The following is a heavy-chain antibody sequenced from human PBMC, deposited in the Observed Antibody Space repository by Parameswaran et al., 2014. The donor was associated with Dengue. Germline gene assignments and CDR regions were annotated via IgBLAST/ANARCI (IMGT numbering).Heavy chain of an antibody. Sequence: PGKGLEWIGSIYYSGSTYYNPSLKSRVTISVDTSKNQFSLKLSSVTAADTAVYYCARQERLSYYYYMDVWGKGTTVTVSS. CDR2: IYYSGST. J-gene: IGHJ6*03. D-gene: IGHD2-21*02. CDR3: ARQERLSYYYYMDV. V-gene: IGHV4-39*01.